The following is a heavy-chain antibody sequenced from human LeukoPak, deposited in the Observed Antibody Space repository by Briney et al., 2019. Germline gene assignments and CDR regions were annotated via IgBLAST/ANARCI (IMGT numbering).Heavy chain of an antibody. D-gene: IGHD3-22*01. CDR3: ARVFGSSYYFDF. Sequence: PGGSLRLSCAASGFTVSGNYLSWVHQAPGKGLEWVSVIYSGSTTYYADSVKGRFTISRDNSKNTLYLQMNSLRAEDTAVYYCARVFGSSYYFDFWGQGTLVTVSS. V-gene: IGHV3-53*01. CDR2: IYSGSTT. J-gene: IGHJ4*02. CDR1: GFTVSGNY.